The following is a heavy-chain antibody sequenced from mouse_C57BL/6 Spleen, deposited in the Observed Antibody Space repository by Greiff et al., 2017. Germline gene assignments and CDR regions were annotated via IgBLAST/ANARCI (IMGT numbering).Heavy chain of an antibody. D-gene: IGHD4-1*01. J-gene: IGHJ2*01. CDR3: AGGGAGGFDY. V-gene: IGHV1-42*01. CDR1: GYSFTGYY. CDR2: INPSTGGT. Sequence: VQLQQSGPELVKPGASVKISCKASGYSFTGYYMNWVKQSPEKSLEWIGEINPSTGGTTYNQKFKAKATLTVDKSSSTAYMQLKSLTSEDSAVYYCAGGGAGGFDYWGQGTTLTVSS.